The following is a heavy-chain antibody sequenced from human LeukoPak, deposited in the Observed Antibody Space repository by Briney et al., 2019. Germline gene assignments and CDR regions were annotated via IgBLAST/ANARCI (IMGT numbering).Heavy chain of an antibody. CDR1: GFTFSNYW. CDR2: IQSDGSEK. CDR3: ARDSTVATYYGVDV. V-gene: IGHV3-7*01. Sequence: PGGSLRLSCAASGFTFSNYWMTWVRQAPGKGLEWVANIQSDGSEKNYIDSVQGRFTISRDNAKTSLYLQMNSLTAEDTAVYYCARDSTVATYYGVDVWGQGTTVTVSS. J-gene: IGHJ6*02. D-gene: IGHD6-19*01.